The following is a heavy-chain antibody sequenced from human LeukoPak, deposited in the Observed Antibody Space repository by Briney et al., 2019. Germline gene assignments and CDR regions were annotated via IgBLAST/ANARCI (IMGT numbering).Heavy chain of an antibody. Sequence: GESLKISFKGSGYRFTNCWIGWVRQMPGKGLEWMGIIYPGDSDTRYSPSFQGQVTISADKSISTAYLQLSSLKASDTAIYYCARRAGYCSGGSCEYFEYWGQGTLVTVSS. CDR3: ARRAGYCSGGSCEYFEY. V-gene: IGHV5-51*01. D-gene: IGHD2-15*01. J-gene: IGHJ4*02. CDR2: IYPGDSDT. CDR1: GYRFTNCW.